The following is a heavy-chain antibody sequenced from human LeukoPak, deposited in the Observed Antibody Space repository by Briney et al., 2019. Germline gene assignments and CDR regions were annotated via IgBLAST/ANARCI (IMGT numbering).Heavy chain of an antibody. D-gene: IGHD6-13*01. CDR2: IYPGDSDT. J-gene: IGHJ4*02. Sequence: GESLKISCKGSGYSFTSYWIAWVRQMPGKGLEWMGIIYPGDSDTRYSPSFQGQVTISADKSINTAYLQWSSLKASDTAMYYCAKTQSPSSWDSFDYWGQGTLVTVSS. V-gene: IGHV5-51*01. CDR1: GYSFTSYW. CDR3: AKTQSPSSWDSFDY.